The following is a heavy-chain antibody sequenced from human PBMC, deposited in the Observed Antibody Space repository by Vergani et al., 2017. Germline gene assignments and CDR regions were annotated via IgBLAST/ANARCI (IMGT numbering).Heavy chain of an antibody. D-gene: IGHD2-21*02. Sequence: EVQLVESGGGLVQPGGSLRLSCAASGFTFSSYSMSWVRQAPGKGLEWVANIKQDGGEKYYLDSVKGRFTISRDNARNSLYLQMNGLRGEDTAVYYCARVLENWVVVTAITAFDIWGQGTMVTVSS. V-gene: IGHV3-7*01. J-gene: IGHJ3*02. CDR3: ARVLENWVVVTAITAFDI. CDR1: GFTFSSYS. CDR2: IKQDGGEK.